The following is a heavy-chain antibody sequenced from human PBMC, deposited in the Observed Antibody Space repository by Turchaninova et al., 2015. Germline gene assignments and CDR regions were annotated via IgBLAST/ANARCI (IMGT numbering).Heavy chain of an antibody. J-gene: IGHJ4*02. V-gene: IGHV5-51*01. CDR2: VYPGDTYT. Sequence: EVQLVQSGTAVKKPGESVKIACKTSGYSFSSYWIVWVRQTPEKGLEWRGGVYPGDTYTRYHASFQAQVTSSIHESTTANLQGTCLKASDTALFCWSRQRSGFLSVVSLDFWGQGTLVSVSS. CDR3: SRQRSGFLSVVSLDF. CDR1: GYSFSSYW. D-gene: IGHD2-21*01.